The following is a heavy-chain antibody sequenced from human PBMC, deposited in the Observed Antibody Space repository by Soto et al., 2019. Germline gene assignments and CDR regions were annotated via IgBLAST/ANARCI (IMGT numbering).Heavy chain of an antibody. Sequence: GGSLGLSCAASGFTFSAYAMNWVRQAPGKGLEWVAAISVSGGGTYYADSVKGRFTISRDNSKNTLFLQMNGLRVEDTAVYYCAKCRLAGNFDYWGQGTQVTGSS. J-gene: IGHJ4*02. CDR1: GFTFSAYA. CDR2: ISVSGGGT. V-gene: IGHV3-23*01. CDR3: AKCRLAGNFDY.